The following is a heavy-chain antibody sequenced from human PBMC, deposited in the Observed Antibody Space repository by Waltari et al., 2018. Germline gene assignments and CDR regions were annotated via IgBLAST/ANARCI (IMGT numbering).Heavy chain of an antibody. V-gene: IGHV1-2*06. J-gene: IGHJ4*02. D-gene: IGHD3-3*01. Sequence: QVQLVQSGAEVKKPGASVKVSGQASGYTFTDYYMHWVRQAPGQGLEWMGRINPNSGGTNYTQKFQGRVTMTRDTSISTAYMELSRLRSDDTAVYYCARGGPAIFGVLITKRFDYWGQGTLVTVSS. CDR1: GYTFTDYY. CDR3: ARGGPAIFGVLITKRFDY. CDR2: INPNSGGT.